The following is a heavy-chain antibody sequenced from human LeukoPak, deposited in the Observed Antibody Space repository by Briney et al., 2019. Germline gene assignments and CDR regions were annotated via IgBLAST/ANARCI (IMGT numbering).Heavy chain of an antibody. Sequence: SETLSLTCAVYGASFSKSYWSWIRQPPGKGLEWIGEIDHTRNTKYNPSLKGRVTISLDTSKNKFSLDLTSVTATDTAVYYCATASQLGSYNWFDPWGQGTLVTVSS. D-gene: IGHD1-1*01. CDR1: GASFSKSY. V-gene: IGHV4-34*01. CDR2: IDHTRNT. J-gene: IGHJ5*02. CDR3: ATASQLGSYNWFDP.